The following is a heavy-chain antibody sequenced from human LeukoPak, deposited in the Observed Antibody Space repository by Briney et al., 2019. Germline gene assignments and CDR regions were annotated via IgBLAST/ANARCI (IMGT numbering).Heavy chain of an antibody. D-gene: IGHD4-17*01. J-gene: IGHJ6*03. CDR2: IYYSGST. Sequence: KPSETLSLTCTVSGGSISSSSYYWGWIRQPPGKGLEWIGSIYYSGSTYYNPSLKSRVTISVDTSKNQFSPKLSSVTAADTAVYYCARRRTVTEGGSYYYYYYMDVWGKGTTVTVSS. CDR3: ARRRTVTEGGSYYYYYYMDV. V-gene: IGHV4-39*01. CDR1: GGSISSSSYY.